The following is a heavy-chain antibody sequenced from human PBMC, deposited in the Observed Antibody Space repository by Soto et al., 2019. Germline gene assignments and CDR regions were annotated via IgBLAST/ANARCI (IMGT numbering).Heavy chain of an antibody. CDR1: GYTFTSYY. Sequence: GASVKVSCKASGYTFTSYYMHWVRQAPGQGLEWMGIINPSGGSTSYAQKFQGRVTMTRDTSTSTVYMELSSLRSEDTAVYYCARGGSTSRIYYYYGMDVWGQGTTVTVSS. V-gene: IGHV1-46*01. CDR3: ARGGSTSRIYYYYGMDV. J-gene: IGHJ6*02. CDR2: INPSGGST. D-gene: IGHD1-26*01.